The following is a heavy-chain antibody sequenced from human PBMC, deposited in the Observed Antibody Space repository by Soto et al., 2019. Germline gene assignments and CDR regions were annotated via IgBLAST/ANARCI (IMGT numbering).Heavy chain of an antibody. CDR3: ARYKLWFSWYAGNSPGWYFDL. CDR2: ISSSSTYI. V-gene: IGHV3-21*02. D-gene: IGHD6-13*01. Sequence: EVQLVESGGGLVKPGGSLRLSCGASGFTVSSYSMNWVRQAPGRGLEWVSSISSSSTYIHYADSRKGRFTISRDNAKNSLYLQMNSLRVEDTAVYYCARYKLWFSWYAGNSPGWYFDLWGRGTLGTVSS. CDR1: GFTVSSYS. J-gene: IGHJ2*01.